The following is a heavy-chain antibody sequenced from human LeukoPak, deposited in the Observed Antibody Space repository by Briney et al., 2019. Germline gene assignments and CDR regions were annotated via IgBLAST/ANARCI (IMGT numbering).Heavy chain of an antibody. J-gene: IGHJ4*02. Sequence: ASVKVSCKASGYTFTGYYMHWVRQAPGQGLEWMGWISAYNGNTNYAQKLQGRVTMTTDTSTSTAYMELRSLRSDDTAVYYCARGRLQDIAAATIAYLLDDYWGQGTLVTVSS. CDR1: GYTFTGYY. V-gene: IGHV1-18*04. D-gene: IGHD6-13*01. CDR2: ISAYNGNT. CDR3: ARGRLQDIAAATIAYLLDDY.